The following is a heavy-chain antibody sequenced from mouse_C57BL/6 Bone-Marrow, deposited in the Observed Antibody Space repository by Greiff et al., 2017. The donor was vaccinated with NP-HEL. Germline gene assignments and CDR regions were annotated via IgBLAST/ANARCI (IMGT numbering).Heavy chain of an antibody. V-gene: IGHV5-9-1*02. CDR2: ISSGGDYI. D-gene: IGHD2-3*01. CDR3: TRDDGYYEDAMDY. CDR1: GFTFSSYA. J-gene: IGHJ4*01. Sequence: EVKLMESGEGLVKPGGSLKLSCAASGFTFSSYAMSWVRQTPEKRLEWVAYISSGGDYIYYADTVKGRCTISRDNARNTRYLQMSSLKSEDTAMYYCTRDDGYYEDAMDYWGKGTSVTVSS.